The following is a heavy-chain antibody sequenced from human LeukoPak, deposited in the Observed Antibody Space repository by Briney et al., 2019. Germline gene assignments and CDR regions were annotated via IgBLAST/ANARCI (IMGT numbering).Heavy chain of an antibody. Sequence: GGSLRLSCAASGFTFSSYGMTWVRQAPGKGLEWVSFISSSSSTIYYADSMKGRFTISRDNAKNSLYLQLNSLRAEDTAVYYCARSLVVGATYPYHWGQGTLVTVSS. CDR3: ARSLVVGATYPYH. D-gene: IGHD1-26*01. CDR2: ISSSSSTI. CDR1: GFTFSSYG. V-gene: IGHV3-48*01. J-gene: IGHJ5*02.